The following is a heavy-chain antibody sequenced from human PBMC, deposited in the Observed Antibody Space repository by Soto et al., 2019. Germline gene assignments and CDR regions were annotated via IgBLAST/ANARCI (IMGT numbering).Heavy chain of an antibody. V-gene: IGHV6-1*01. J-gene: IGHJ4*02. CDR3: ARHAVHSSGFTDY. D-gene: IGHD6-19*01. CDR1: GDSVSSNSAA. Sequence: SQTLSLTCAISGDSVSSNSAAWIWIRQSPSRGLEWLGRTFYRSQWSKWFDDYAMSVKSRLTINADTSKNQFSLQLNSVTPEDTAVYYCARHAVHSSGFTDYWGQGTLVTVSS. CDR2: TFYRSQWSKWFD.